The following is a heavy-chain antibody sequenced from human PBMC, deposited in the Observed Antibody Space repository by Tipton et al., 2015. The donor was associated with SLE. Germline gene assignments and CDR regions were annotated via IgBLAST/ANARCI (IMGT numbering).Heavy chain of an antibody. CDR2: INHSGST. Sequence: TLSLTCAVYGGSFSGYYWSWIRQPPGKGLEWIGEINHSGSTNYNPSLKSRVTISVDTSKNHFSRKLSSVTAADTAVYYCARRCQYQLLRWGQGTLVTVSS. CDR1: GGSFSGYY. CDR3: ARRCQYQLLR. V-gene: IGHV4-34*01. J-gene: IGHJ4*02. D-gene: IGHD2-2*01.